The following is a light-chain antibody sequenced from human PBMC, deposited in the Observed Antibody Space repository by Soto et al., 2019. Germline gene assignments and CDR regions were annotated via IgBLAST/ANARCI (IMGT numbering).Light chain of an antibody. CDR3: QSYDSSLSGDV. J-gene: IGLJ1*01. CDR1: SSNIGAGYD. Sequence: QSALTQPPSVSGAPGQRVTISCTGSSSNIGAGYDVHWYQQLPGTAPKLLIYANINRPSGVPGRFSGSKSGTSASLAITGLQAEDEADYYCQSYDSSLSGDVFGTGTKLTVL. V-gene: IGLV1-40*01. CDR2: ANI.